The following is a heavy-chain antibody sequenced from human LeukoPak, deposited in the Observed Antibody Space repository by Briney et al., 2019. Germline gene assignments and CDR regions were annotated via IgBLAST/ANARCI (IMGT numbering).Heavy chain of an antibody. CDR1: GFTFNRCW. CDR2: IASDGSST. Sequence: PGGSLRLSCVVSGFTFNRCWMNWDRQAPGKGLVWVSRIASDGSSTTYADSVKGRFSISRDNAKNTLYLQMNSLRVEDTAVYYCARGRPHGNDYWGQGTLVTVSS. CDR3: ARGRPHGNDY. J-gene: IGHJ4*02. D-gene: IGHD4-23*01. V-gene: IGHV3-74*01.